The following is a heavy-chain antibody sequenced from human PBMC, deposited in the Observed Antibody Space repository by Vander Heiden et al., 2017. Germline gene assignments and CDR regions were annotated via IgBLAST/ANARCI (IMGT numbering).Heavy chain of an antibody. D-gene: IGHD6-19*01. CDR3: ARHEILWQWLTYFDY. CDR1: GGSISSSSYY. V-gene: IGHV4-39*01. Sequence: QLQLQESGPGLVKPSETLSPTCTVSGGSISSSSYYWGWIRQPPGKGLEWIGGIYYSGSTYYNPSLKSRVTISVDTSKNQFSLKLSSVTAADTAVYYCARHEILWQWLTYFDYWGQGTLVTVSS. J-gene: IGHJ4*02. CDR2: IYYSGST.